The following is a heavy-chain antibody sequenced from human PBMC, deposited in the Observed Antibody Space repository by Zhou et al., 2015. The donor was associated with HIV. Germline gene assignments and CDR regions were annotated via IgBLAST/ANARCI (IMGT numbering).Heavy chain of an antibody. CDR2: INTKAGST. CDR3: VRGKVSQWIYKFYGLDL. D-gene: IGHD5/OR15-5a*01. CDR1: GYTFSTFT. V-gene: IGHV1-3*04. Sequence: QVQLVQSGAEAKKPGASVKVSCKASGYTFSTFTVHWVRQAPGQRPQWMGWINTKAGSTDIAPTFQNRLTLTRDTSYNKAYMFLGSLGPGDTAVYFCVRGKVSQWIYKFYGLDLWGEGTSVIVSS. J-gene: IGHJ6*04.